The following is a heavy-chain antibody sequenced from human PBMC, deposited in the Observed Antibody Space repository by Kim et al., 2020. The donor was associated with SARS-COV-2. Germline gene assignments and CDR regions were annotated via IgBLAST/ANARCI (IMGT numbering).Heavy chain of an antibody. D-gene: IGHD3-10*01. CDR1: GGSISSGGYY. J-gene: IGHJ4*02. Sequence: SETLSLTCTVSGGSISSGGYYWSWIRQHPGKGLEWIGYIYYSGSTYYNPSLKSRVTISVDTSKNQFSLKLSSVTAADTAVYYCARLGYSITMVREWGQGTLVTVSS. CDR3: ARLGYSITMVRE. V-gene: IGHV4-31*03. CDR2: IYYSGST.